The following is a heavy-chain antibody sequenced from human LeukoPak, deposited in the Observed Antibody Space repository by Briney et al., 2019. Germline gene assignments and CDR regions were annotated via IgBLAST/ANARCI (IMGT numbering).Heavy chain of an antibody. CDR2: ISSSSSTI. D-gene: IGHD5-12*01. Sequence: GGSLRLSCAASGFSFNTYNMNWVRQAPGKGLEWVSYISSSSSTIYYADSVKGRFTISRDNAKNSLYLQMNSLRAEDTAVYYCARGTYSGYVKRWYYFDYWGQGTLVTVSS. V-gene: IGHV3-48*01. J-gene: IGHJ4*02. CDR3: ARGTYSGYVKRWYYFDY. CDR1: GFSFNTYN.